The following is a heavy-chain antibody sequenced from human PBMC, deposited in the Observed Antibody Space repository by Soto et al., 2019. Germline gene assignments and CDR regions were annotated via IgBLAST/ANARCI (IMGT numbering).Heavy chain of an antibody. D-gene: IGHD1-26*01. V-gene: IGHV3-11*01. CDR2: INSGGSTI. CDR1: GFTFSDYY. Sequence: GGSLRLSCAASGFTFSDYYMSWIRQAPGKGLEWVSYINSGGSTIYYADSVKGRFTISRDDAKNSLFLQMNSLRAEDTAVYYCARADLVSATSLWGQGTLVTVSS. CDR3: ARADLVSATSL. J-gene: IGHJ4*02.